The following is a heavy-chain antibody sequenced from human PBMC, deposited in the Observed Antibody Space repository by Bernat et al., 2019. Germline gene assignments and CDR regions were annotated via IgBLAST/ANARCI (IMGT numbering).Heavy chain of an antibody. CDR2: INSDGSST. D-gene: IGHD3-22*01. J-gene: IGHJ2*01. Sequence: EVQLVESGGGLVQPGGSLTLSCAASGFTFSTYWMHWVRQAPGKGLVWVSRINSDGSSTCYADYVKGRFTISRDNAKNTLYLQMNSLRAEDTAVYYCARATYDEDSSADQGGAGGDWYCDLWGRGTLVTVSS. V-gene: IGHV3-74*01. CDR1: GFTFSTYW. CDR3: ARATYDEDSSADQGGAGGDWYCDL.